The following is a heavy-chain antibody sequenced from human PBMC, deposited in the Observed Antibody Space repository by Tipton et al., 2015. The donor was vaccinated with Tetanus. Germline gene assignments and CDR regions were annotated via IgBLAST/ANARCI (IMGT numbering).Heavy chain of an antibody. CDR2: IYYSGSA. CDR1: GVSIKGGGFY. D-gene: IGHD1-7*01. Sequence: TLSLTCSVSGVSIKGGGFYWTWIRQPPGKALEWVAHIYYSGSATYNPSVASRATVSIDMSKNQFSLRLTSATAADTAVYYCARDRITGPTGRYYAMDVWGQGTTVTVSS. J-gene: IGHJ6*01. V-gene: IGHV4-61*08. CDR3: ARDRITGPTGRYYAMDV.